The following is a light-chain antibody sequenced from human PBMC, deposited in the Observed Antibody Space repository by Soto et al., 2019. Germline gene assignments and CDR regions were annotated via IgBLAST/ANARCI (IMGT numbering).Light chain of an antibody. J-gene: IGKJ1*01. CDR2: KAS. CDR3: QHYTEA. CDR1: QGISNS. V-gene: IGKV1-5*03. Sequence: DIPMTQSPSSLSESVGDTVTITCRASQGISNSLAWYQQKPGKAPKLLIYKASTLNSGVPSRFSGSGSGTEFTLTISSLQPDDFATYYCQHYTEAFGQGTKVELK.